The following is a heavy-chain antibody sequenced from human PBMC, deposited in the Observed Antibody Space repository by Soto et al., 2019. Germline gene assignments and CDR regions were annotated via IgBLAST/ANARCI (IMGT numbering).Heavy chain of an antibody. CDR2: INPNSGGT. Sequence: ASVKVSCKASGYTFTGYYMHWVRQAPGQGLEWMGWINPNSGGTNYAQKFQGRVTMTRDTSISTAYMELSRLRSDDTAVYYCASAGSDEGFGEFDGPNYYYYGMDVWGQGTTVTV. CDR1: GYTFTGYY. D-gene: IGHD3-10*01. CDR3: ASAGSDEGFGEFDGPNYYYYGMDV. V-gene: IGHV1-2*02. J-gene: IGHJ6*02.